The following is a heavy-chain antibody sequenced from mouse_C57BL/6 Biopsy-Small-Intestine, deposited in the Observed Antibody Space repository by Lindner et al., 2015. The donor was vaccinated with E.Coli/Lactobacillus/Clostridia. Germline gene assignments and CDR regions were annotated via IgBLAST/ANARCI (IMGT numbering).Heavy chain of an antibody. D-gene: IGHD1-1*01. Sequence: VQLQESGAELVRPGASVKLSCTASGFNIKDDYMHWVKQRPEQGLEWIGWIDPENGDTEYASKFQGKATITADTSSNTAYLQLSSLTSEDTAVYYCTTGITTVVPTGWGQGTTLTVSS. CDR3: TTGITTVVPTG. J-gene: IGHJ2*01. V-gene: IGHV14-4*01. CDR2: IDPENGDT. CDR1: GFNIKDDY.